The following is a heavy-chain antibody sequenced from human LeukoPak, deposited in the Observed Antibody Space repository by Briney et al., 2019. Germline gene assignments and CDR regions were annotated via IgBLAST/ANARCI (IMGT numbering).Heavy chain of an antibody. CDR3: ARDQAVAGAGGYYFDY. V-gene: IGHV3-53*01. D-gene: IGHD6-19*01. Sequence: PGGSLRLSCAASGFTFSSYAMHWVRQAPGKGLEWVSVIYSGGSTYYADSVKGRFTISRDNSKNTLYLQMNSLRAEDTAVYYCARDQAVAGAGGYYFDYWGQGTLVTVSS. J-gene: IGHJ4*02. CDR1: GFTFSSYA. CDR2: IYSGGST.